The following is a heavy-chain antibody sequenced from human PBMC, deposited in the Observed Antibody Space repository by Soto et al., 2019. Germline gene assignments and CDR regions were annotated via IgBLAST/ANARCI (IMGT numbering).Heavy chain of an antibody. CDR2: IKQDGSEK. CDR3: ARNYVLRFLEWLPYGMDV. V-gene: IGHV3-7*01. Sequence: GGALRVSFAASGLTFSGYLMSWVGQSPGKGLEWVANIKQDGSEKYYVDSVKGRFTISRDNAKNSLYLQMNSLRAEDTAVYYCARNYVLRFLEWLPYGMDVWGQGTTVTVSS. CDR1: GLTFSGYL. D-gene: IGHD3-3*01. J-gene: IGHJ6*02.